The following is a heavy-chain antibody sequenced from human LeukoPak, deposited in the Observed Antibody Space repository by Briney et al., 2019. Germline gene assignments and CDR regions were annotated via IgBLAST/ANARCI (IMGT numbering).Heavy chain of an antibody. CDR3: ARDPHYYSSGWYVWYGMDV. V-gene: IGHV3-64*01. J-gene: IGHJ6*02. CDR2: ISSNGGST. Sequence: GGSLRLSCAASGYTFSSYAMHWVRQAPGKGLEYVSAISSNGGSTYYANSVKGRFTISRDNSKNTLYLQMGSLRAEDTAVYYCARDPHYYSSGWYVWYGMDVWGQGTTVTVSS. CDR1: GYTFSSYA. D-gene: IGHD6-19*01.